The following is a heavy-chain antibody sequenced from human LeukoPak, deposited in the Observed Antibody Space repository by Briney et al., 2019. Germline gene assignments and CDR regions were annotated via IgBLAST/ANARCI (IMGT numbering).Heavy chain of an antibody. CDR2: ISSSGSTI. D-gene: IGHD2-21*02. Sequence: PGGSLRLSCAASGFTFSSYEMNWVRQAPGKGLEWVSYISSSGSTIYYADSVKGRFTISRDNAKNSLYLQMNSLRAEDTAVYYCGRPRRVMTANDAFDIWGQGTMVTVAS. V-gene: IGHV3-48*03. J-gene: IGHJ3*02. CDR3: GRPRRVMTANDAFDI. CDR1: GFTFSSYE.